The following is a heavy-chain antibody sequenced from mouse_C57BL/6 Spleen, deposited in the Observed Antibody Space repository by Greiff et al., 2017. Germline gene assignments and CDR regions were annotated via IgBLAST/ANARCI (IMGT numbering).Heavy chain of an antibody. Sequence: QVQLQQPGAELVKPGASVKLSCKASGYTFTSYWMQWVKQRPGQGLEWIGEINPYNSDTNYNQKFKSKATLTVDTSSSTAYMQLSSLTSEDSAVYYCAREGRAYAKGDWGQGTSVTVAS. V-gene: IGHV1-50*01. CDR2: INPYNSDT. CDR3: AREGRAYAKGD. D-gene: IGHD3-3*01. J-gene: IGHJ4*01. CDR1: GYTFTSYW.